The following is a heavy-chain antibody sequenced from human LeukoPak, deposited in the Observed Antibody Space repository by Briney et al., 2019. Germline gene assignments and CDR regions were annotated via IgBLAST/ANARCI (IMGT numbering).Heavy chain of an antibody. CDR3: ARVGWFGESYYFDY. V-gene: IGHV3-21*01. CDR2: ISSSSSYI. J-gene: IGHJ4*02. Sequence: GGSLRLSCAASGFTFSSYWMHWVRQAPGKGLVWVSSISSSSSYIYYADSVKGRFTISRDNAKNSLYLQMNSLRAEDTAVYYCARVGWFGESYYFDYWGQGTLVTVSS. CDR1: GFTFSSYW. D-gene: IGHD3-10*01.